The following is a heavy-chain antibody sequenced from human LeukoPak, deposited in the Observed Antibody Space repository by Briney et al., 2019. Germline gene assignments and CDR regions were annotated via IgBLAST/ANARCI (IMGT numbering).Heavy chain of an antibody. CDR1: GGSISGYY. CDR3: ARGFSDSSGYYYNY. D-gene: IGHD3-22*01. Sequence: KPSETLSLTCTVSGGSISGYYWTWIRRPAGKGLEWIGRIYTGGSTNYNPSLKSRVTMSLDTSKNQFSLKLSSVTAADTAVYYCARGFSDSSGYYYNYWGQGTLVTVSS. J-gene: IGHJ4*02. V-gene: IGHV4-4*07. CDR2: IYTGGST.